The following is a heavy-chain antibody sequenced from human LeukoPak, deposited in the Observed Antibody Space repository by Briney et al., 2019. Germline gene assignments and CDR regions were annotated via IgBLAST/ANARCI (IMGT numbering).Heavy chain of an antibody. J-gene: IGHJ4*02. CDR2: IRSKANSYAT. V-gene: IGHV3-73*01. CDR3: TRHRVDYDSSDFDY. D-gene: IGHD3-22*01. CDR1: GFTFSGSA. Sequence: GGSPRLSCAASGFTFSGSAMHWVRQASGKGLEWVGRIRSKANSYATAYAASVKGRFTISRDDSKNTAYLQMNSLKTEDTAVYYCTRHRVDYDSSDFDYWGQGTLVTVSS.